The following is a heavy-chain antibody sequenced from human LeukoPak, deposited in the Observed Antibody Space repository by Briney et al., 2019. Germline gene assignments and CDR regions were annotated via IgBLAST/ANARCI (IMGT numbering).Heavy chain of an antibody. V-gene: IGHV4-31*03. D-gene: IGHD3-22*01. CDR2: IHPSGGL. Sequence: SETLSLTCTVSGASFSSGDQYWNWIRQSPGKGLEWIGSIHPSGGLYNNPSLESRVTISIDTSKNQFSLNLNSVTAADTAVYFCSRGLDSRKLGYWGQGTLVTVSS. CDR3: SRGLDSRKLGY. J-gene: IGHJ4*02. CDR1: GASFSSGDQY.